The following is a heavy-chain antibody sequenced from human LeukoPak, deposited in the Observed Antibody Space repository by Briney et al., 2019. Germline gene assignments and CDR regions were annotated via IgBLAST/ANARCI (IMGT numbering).Heavy chain of an antibody. V-gene: IGHV1-2*06. CDR3: ARDYSNYGFDY. CDR1: GYTFTGYY. Sequence: ASVKVSCKPSGYTFTGYYMHCVRQAPGQGLEWMGRINPNSGGTNYAQKFQGRVTMTRDTSISTAYMELSRLRSDDTAVYYCARDYSNYGFDYWGEGTLVTVSS. J-gene: IGHJ4*02. CDR2: INPNSGGT. D-gene: IGHD4-11*01.